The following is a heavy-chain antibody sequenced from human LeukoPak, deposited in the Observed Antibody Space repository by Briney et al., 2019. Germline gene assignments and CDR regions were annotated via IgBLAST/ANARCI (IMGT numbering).Heavy chain of an antibody. CDR1: GGSISSGVYY. Sequence: SETLSLTRTVSGGSISSGVYYWSWIRQHPGKGLEWIGYIYYSGSTYYNPSLKSRVTISVDTSKNQFSLKLSSVTAADTAVYYCANDYGGNPDAFDIWGQGTMVTVSS. J-gene: IGHJ3*02. V-gene: IGHV4-31*03. CDR3: ANDYGGNPDAFDI. D-gene: IGHD4-23*01. CDR2: IYYSGST.